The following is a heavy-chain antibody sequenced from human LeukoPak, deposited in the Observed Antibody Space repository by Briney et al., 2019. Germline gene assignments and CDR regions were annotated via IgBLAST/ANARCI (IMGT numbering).Heavy chain of an antibody. CDR2: INAGNGNT. V-gene: IGHV1-3*01. CDR3: ARDLGNGDGYYFDY. Sequence: ASVKVSCKASGYTFTSYAMHWVRQDPGQRLEWMGWINAGNGNTKYSQKFQGRVTITRDTSASTAYMELSSLRSEDTAVYYCARDLGNGDGYYFDYWGQGTLVTVSS. CDR1: GYTFTSYA. D-gene: IGHD7-27*01. J-gene: IGHJ4*02.